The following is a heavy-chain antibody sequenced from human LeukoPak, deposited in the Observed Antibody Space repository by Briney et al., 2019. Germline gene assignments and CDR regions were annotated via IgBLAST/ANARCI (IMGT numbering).Heavy chain of an antibody. CDR1: GGSISSHY. V-gene: IGHV4-59*11. D-gene: IGHD3-22*01. J-gene: IGHJ3*02. CDR2: IYYGVRS. CDR3: ARLLDNDSSGDPDTFDM. Sequence: SETLSLTFTVSGGSISSHYWSWIRQSPGKGLEWIGFIYYGVRSRYNPSLQSRVNISADTSKNHFSLKLTSVTAADAAVYYCARLLDNDSSGDPDTFDMWGQGTMVTVSS.